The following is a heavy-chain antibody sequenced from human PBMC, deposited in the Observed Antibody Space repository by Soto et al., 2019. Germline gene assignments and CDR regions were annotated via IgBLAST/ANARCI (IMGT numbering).Heavy chain of an antibody. CDR1: VYTFTSYG. J-gene: IGHJ4*02. Sequence: QVQLVQSGAEVKKHGDSVKVSCKASVYTFTSYGISWGRQAPGQGHEWMGWISAYNGNTNYAQKLQGRVTMTTDTSTSTAHMELRSLRSDDTAVYYCARELIYGSGSYYWGQGTLVTVSS. CDR3: ARELIYGSGSYY. D-gene: IGHD3-10*01. CDR2: ISAYNGNT. V-gene: IGHV1-18*01.